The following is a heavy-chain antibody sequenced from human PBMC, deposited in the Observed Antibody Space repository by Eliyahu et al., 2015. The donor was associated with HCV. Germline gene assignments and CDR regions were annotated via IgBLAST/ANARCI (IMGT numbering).Heavy chain of an antibody. J-gene: IGHJ4*02. V-gene: IGHV1-46*01. Sequence: QVQLLQSGAXVKKPXASVKFSCXTSGYTFTSFYIHWVRQAPGQGLEWMAIINPTGGSTNYAQKFQGRVTMTMDTSTSTVYMELSSLRSEDTAVYYCARGLFAGDYWGQGTLVTVSS. D-gene: IGHD2-21*01. CDR2: INPTGGST. CDR1: GYTFTSFY. CDR3: ARGLFAGDY.